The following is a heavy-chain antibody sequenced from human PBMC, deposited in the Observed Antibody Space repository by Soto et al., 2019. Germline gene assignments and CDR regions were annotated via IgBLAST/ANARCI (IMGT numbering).Heavy chain of an antibody. CDR1: GYTFTSYA. CDR3: ARTRGLLSPFDY. Sequence: ASVKVTCKASGYTFTSYAMHWVRQAPGQRLEWMGWINAGNGNTKYSQKFQGRVTITRDTSASTAYMELSSLRSEDTAVYYCARTRGLLSPFDYWGQGTLVTVSS. V-gene: IGHV1-3*01. CDR2: INAGNGNT. J-gene: IGHJ4*02. D-gene: IGHD3-3*01.